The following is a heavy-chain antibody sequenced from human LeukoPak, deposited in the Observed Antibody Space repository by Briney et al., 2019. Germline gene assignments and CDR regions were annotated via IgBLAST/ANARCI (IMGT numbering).Heavy chain of an antibody. D-gene: IGHD6-19*01. CDR1: GYSFTNYG. J-gene: IGHJ4*02. V-gene: IGHV1-18*01. CDR3: ARGGAQLSSGSPDY. CDR2: ISTYNGNT. Sequence: ASVKVSCKASGYSFTNYGIIWVRQAPGQGLEWMGWISTYNGNTNYAQKLQGRVTMTTDTSTNTVYMDLRSLRSDDTAVYYCARGGAQLSSGSPDYWGQGTLVTVSS.